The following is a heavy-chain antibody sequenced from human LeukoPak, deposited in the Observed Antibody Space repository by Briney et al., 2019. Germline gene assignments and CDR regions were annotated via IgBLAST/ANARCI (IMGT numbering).Heavy chain of an antibody. D-gene: IGHD1-14*01. Sequence: KPSETLSLTCTVSGDSMSSYYWSWIRQPPGKGLEWIGEINHSGSTNYNPSLKSRVTISVDTSKNQFSLKLSSVTAADTAVYYCARGLSPDRNPGWFDPWGQGTLVTVSS. CDR1: GDSMSSYY. V-gene: IGHV4-34*01. CDR2: INHSGST. J-gene: IGHJ5*02. CDR3: ARGLSPDRNPGWFDP.